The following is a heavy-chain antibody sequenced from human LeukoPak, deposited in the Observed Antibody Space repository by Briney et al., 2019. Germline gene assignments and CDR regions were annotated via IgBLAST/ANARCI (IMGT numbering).Heavy chain of an antibody. CDR3: ARHYDSSGYYYLSSFDY. CDR2: IYYSGST. CDR1: GGSISSYY. D-gene: IGHD3-22*01. J-gene: IGHJ4*02. Sequence: PETLSLTCTVSGGSISSYYWSWIRQPPGKGLEWIGYIYYSGSTNYNPSLKSRVTISVDTSKNQFSLKLSSVTAADTAVYYCARHYDSSGYYYLSSFDYWGQGTLVTVSS. V-gene: IGHV4-59*08.